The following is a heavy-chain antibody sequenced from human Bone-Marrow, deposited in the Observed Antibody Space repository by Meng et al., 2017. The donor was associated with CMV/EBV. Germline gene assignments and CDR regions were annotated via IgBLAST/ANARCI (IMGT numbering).Heavy chain of an antibody. CDR1: GFTFDDYA. CDR3: ARDYSYDY. D-gene: IGHD4-11*01. Sequence: GGSLRLSCAASGFTFDDYAMHWVRQAPGKGLEWVSGISWNSGSIGYADSVKGRFTISRDNAKNSLYLQMNSLRAEDTAVYYCARDYSYDYWGQGTLVTVYS. V-gene: IGHV3-9*01. J-gene: IGHJ4*02. CDR2: ISWNSGSI.